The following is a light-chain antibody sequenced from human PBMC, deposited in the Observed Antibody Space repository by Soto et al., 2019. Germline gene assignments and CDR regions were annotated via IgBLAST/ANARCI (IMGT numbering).Light chain of an antibody. CDR2: GAS. Sequence: EIVLTQSPGTLSLSPGERATLSCRASQNVPSSYVAWYQRKVGQAPRLLIYGASRRATDIPDRFSGSGSGTNFTLTISRLEPEDFAVYYCQQYGGAPRLTFGGGTTVELK. J-gene: IGKJ4*01. CDR1: QNVPSSY. CDR3: QQYGGAPRLT. V-gene: IGKV3-20*01.